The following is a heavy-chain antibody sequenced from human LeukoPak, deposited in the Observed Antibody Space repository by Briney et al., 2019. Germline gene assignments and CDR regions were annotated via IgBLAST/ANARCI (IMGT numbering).Heavy chain of an antibody. V-gene: IGHV3-23*01. CDR2: ISGSGGST. D-gene: IGHD3-10*01. J-gene: IGHJ4*02. Sequence: PGGSLRLSCAASGFIFSSYAMSWVRQAPGKGLEWVSAISGSGGSTYYADSVKGRFTISRDNSKNTLYLQMNSLRVEDTAVYYCAKDLAGSGRYWFDYWGQGTLVTVSS. CDR3: AKDLAGSGRYWFDY. CDR1: GFIFSSYA.